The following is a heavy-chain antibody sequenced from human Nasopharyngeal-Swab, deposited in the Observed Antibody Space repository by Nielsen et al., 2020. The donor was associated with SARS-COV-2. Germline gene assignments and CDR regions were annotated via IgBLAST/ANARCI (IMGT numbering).Heavy chain of an antibody. CDR3: ARGDSSGWAFDY. D-gene: IGHD6-19*01. V-gene: IGHV4-59*08. J-gene: IGHJ4*02. CDR2: IYYSGST. Sequence: WIRQPPGKGLEWIGYIYYSGSTNYNPSLKSRVTISVDTSKNQFSLKLSSVTAADTAVYYCARGDSSGWAFDYWGQGTLGPSPQ.